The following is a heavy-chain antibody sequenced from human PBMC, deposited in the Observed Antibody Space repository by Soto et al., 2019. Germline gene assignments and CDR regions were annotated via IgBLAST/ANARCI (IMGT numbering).Heavy chain of an antibody. CDR1: GYSFTTYG. CDR2: ISGYNDNP. J-gene: IGHJ4*02. V-gene: IGHV1-18*04. D-gene: IGHD2-15*01. Sequence: ASVKVSCRASGYSFTTYGISWVRQAPGQGLEWMGWISGYNDNPKYAQELQDRVTVTTDTSTTTAYMELRSLKSDDTAVYYCAREYCSGGSCYGVDYWGQGTLVTVSS. CDR3: AREYCSGGSCYGVDY.